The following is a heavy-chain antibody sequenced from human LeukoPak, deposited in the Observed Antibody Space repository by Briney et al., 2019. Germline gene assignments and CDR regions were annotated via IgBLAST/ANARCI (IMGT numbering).Heavy chain of an antibody. CDR1: GYSISSGYY. V-gene: IGHV4-38-2*02. J-gene: IGHJ6*03. CDR3: ARVRRTYYYYMDV. Sequence: PSETLSLTCTVSGYSISSGYYWGWIRPPPGKGLEWIGSIFHSGSTYYNPSLKSRVTISLDTSKNQFSLKLSSVTAADTAVYYCARVRRTYYYYMDVWGKGTTVTVSS. CDR2: IFHSGST.